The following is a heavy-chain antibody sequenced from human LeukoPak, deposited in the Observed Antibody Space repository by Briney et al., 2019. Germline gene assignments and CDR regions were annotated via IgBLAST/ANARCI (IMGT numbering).Heavy chain of an antibody. D-gene: IGHD2-15*01. CDR1: GFTFSAYW. J-gene: IGHJ3*02. CDR3: TRSDCSGGGCYSVRAFDI. V-gene: IGHV3-7*01. CDR2: IKGDGSEK. Sequence: PGGSLRLSCAASGFTFSAYWMSWVRQAPGKGLEWVANIKGDGSEKYYVGSVKGRFTISRDNAKNSLYLQMNSLRAEDRAVYYCTRSDCSGGGCYSVRAFDIWGQGTMVAVSS.